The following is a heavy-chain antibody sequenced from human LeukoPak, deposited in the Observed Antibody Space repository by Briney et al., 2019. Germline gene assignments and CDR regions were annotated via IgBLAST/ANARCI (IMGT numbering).Heavy chain of an antibody. CDR3: ASAVDSLLPTCFDY. CDR1: GGSISSYY. Sequence: SETLSLTCTVSGGSISSYYWSWIRQPPGKGLEWIGYIYYSGSTNYNPSLKSRVTISVDTSKNQFSLKLSSVTAADTAVYYCASAVDSLLPTCFDYWGQGTLVTVSS. V-gene: IGHV4-59*01. CDR2: IYYSGST. D-gene: IGHD3-10*01. J-gene: IGHJ4*02.